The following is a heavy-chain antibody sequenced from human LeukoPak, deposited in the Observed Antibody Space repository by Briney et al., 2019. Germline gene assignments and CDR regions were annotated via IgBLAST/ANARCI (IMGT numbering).Heavy chain of an antibody. V-gene: IGHV3-30*02. J-gene: IGHJ4*02. CDR2: IWHDGSHK. D-gene: IGHD5-18*01. CDR3: AKDSSRRGYSYGYVDY. Sequence: TGGSLRLSCAASAFPFSSYGMHWVRQAPGKGLEWVAVIWHDGSHKYYADSVTGRFTISRDNSKNTLYLQMNSLRAEDTAVYYCAKDSSRRGYSYGYVDYWGQGTLVTVSS. CDR1: AFPFSSYG.